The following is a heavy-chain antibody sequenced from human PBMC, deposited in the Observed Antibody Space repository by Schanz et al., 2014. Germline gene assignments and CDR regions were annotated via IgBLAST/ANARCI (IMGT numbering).Heavy chain of an antibody. J-gene: IGHJ5*02. CDR3: GRAGTGMAGWYFDL. V-gene: IGHV3-30*03. D-gene: IGHD5-18*01. CDR1: GFTLSSYG. CDR2: INSDGTKR. Sequence: QVRLVESGGGVVQPGRSLRLSCAASGFTLSSYGMHWVRQAPGKGLEWVAFINSDGTKRFYADSVKSRFTISRDNSRNTLFLQMSSLRVDDMAVYYCGRAGTGMAGWYFDLWGQGALVTVSS.